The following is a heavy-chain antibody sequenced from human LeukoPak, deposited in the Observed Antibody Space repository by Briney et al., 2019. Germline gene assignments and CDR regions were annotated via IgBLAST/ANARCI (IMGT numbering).Heavy chain of an antibody. J-gene: IGHJ3*02. Sequence: GGSLRLSCAASGFTFSGSAMHWVRQASGKGLEWVGRIRSKANSCATAYAASVKGRFTISRDDSKNTAYLQMNSLKTEDTAVYYCTRSVTAYIRYAFDIWGQGTMVTVS. CDR2: IRSKANSCAT. CDR3: TRSVTAYIRYAFDI. V-gene: IGHV3-73*01. D-gene: IGHD2-21*02. CDR1: GFTFSGSA.